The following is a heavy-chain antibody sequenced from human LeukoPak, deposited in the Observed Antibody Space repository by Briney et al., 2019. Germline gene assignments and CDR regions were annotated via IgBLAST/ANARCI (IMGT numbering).Heavy chain of an antibody. CDR1: GFSVSSNS. CDR2: VYSGGTT. J-gene: IGHJ4*02. CDR3: ARDKSSGAVAGTIQS. D-gene: IGHD6-19*01. Sequence: GGSLRLSCAASGFSVSSNSMNWVRQAPGNGLEWVSVVYSGGTTYYADSVKGRFTVSRDNSKNTLYLQMNSLRAEDTAVYYCARDKSSGAVAGTIQSWGQGTLVTVSS. V-gene: IGHV3-66*02.